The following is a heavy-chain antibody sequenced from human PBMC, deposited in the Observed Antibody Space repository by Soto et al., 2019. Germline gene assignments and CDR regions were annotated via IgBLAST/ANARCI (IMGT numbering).Heavy chain of an antibody. D-gene: IGHD6-6*01. J-gene: IGHJ6*02. CDR2: ISSNGGST. V-gene: IGHV3-64*02. CDR3: ARGQYSSSSYYYYGMDF. CDR1: GFTFSSYA. Sequence: EVQLVESGEGLVQPGGSLRLSCAASGFTFSSYAMHWVRQAPGKGLEYVSAISSNGGSTYYADSVKGRFTISRDNSKNTLYLQMGSLRAEDMAVYYCARGQYSSSSYYYYGMDFWGQGTTVTVSS.